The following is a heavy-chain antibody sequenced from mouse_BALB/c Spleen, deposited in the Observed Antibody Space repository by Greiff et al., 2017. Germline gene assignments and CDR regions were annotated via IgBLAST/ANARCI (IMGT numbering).Heavy chain of an antibody. D-gene: IGHD1-1*01. J-gene: IGHJ2*01. CDR2: IRNKANGYTT. CDR1: GFTFTDYY. Sequence: EVKVVESGGGLVQPGGSLRLSCATSGFTFTDYYMSWVRQPPGKALEWLGFIRNKANGYTTEYSASVKGRFTISRDNSQSILYLQMNTLRAEDSATYYCARDPDYYGSSYYFDYWGQGTTLTVSS. V-gene: IGHV7-3*02. CDR3: ARDPDYYGSSYYFDY.